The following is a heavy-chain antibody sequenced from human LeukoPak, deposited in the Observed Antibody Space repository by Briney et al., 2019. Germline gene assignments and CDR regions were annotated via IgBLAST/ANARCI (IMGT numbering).Heavy chain of an antibody. V-gene: IGHV3-23*01. J-gene: IGHJ4*02. CDR1: GFTFSSYA. CDR2: ISSSGGST. Sequence: GGSLRLSCAASGFTFSSYAMSWVRQAPGKGLEWVSAISSSGGSTYYADSVKGQFTISRDNSKNTLYLQLNSLRAEDTAVYYCAKDLGLHCTSTSCYQPFDYWGQGTLVTVSS. D-gene: IGHD2-2*01. CDR3: AKDLGLHCTSTSCYQPFDY.